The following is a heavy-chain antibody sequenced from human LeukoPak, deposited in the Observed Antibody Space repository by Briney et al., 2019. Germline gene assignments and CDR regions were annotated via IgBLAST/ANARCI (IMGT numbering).Heavy chain of an antibody. CDR2: ISGSGGST. CDR1: GFTFSSYA. D-gene: IGHD6-19*01. V-gene: IGHV3-23*01. CDR3: ARMKAVAGMGIYLDY. Sequence: GGSLRLSCAASGFTFSSYAMSWVRQAPGKGLEWVSAISGSGGSTYYADSVKGRFTISRDNSKNTLYLQMNSLRAEDTAVYYCARMKAVAGMGIYLDYWGQGTLVTVSS. J-gene: IGHJ4*02.